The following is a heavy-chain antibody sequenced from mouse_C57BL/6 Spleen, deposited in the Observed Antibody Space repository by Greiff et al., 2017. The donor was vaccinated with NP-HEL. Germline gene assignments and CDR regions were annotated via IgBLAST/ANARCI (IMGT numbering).Heavy chain of an antibody. D-gene: IGHD1-1*01. V-gene: IGHV1-72*01. CDR2: IDPNSGGT. CDR1: GYTFTSYW. CDR3: ASHYYGSSRYFDV. J-gene: IGHJ1*03. Sequence: VQLQQPGAELVKPGASVKLSCKASGYTFTSYWMHWVKQRPGRGLEWIGRIDPNSGGTKYNEKFKSKATLTVDKPSSTAYMQLSILTSEDSAVYYCASHYYGSSRYFDVWGTGTTVTVSS.